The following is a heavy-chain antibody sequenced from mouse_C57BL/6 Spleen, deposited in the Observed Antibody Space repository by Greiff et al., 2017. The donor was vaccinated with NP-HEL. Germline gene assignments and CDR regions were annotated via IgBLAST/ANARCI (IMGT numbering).Heavy chain of an antibody. V-gene: IGHV1-42*01. J-gene: IGHJ3*01. CDR2: INPSTGGT. Sequence: EVQLQQSGPELVKPGASVKISCKASGYSFTGYYMNWVKQSPEKSLEWIGEINPSTGGTTYNQKFKAKATLTVDKSSSTAYMQLKSLTSEDSAVYYCARSPYYGSSWFAYWGQGTLVTVSA. CDR3: ARSPYYGSSWFAY. D-gene: IGHD1-1*01. CDR1: GYSFTGYY.